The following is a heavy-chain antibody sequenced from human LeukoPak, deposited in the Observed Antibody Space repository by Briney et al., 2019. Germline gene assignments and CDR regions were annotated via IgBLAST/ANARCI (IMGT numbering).Heavy chain of an antibody. CDR2: ISSSSSTI. D-gene: IGHD2-2*01. V-gene: IGHV3-48*04. Sequence: GGSLRLSCAASGFTFSSYSMNWVRQAPGKGLEWVSYISSSSSTIYYADSVKGRFTISRDNAKNSLYLQMNSLRAEDTAVYYCARDGHCSSTSCPEGSYYYMDVWGKGTTVTVSS. CDR1: GFTFSSYS. CDR3: ARDGHCSSTSCPEGSYYYMDV. J-gene: IGHJ6*03.